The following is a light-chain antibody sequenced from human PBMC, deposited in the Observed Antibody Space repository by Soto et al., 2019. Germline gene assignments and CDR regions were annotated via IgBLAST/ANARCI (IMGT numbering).Light chain of an antibody. CDR2: DAS. V-gene: IGKV1-5*01. Sequence: PMAQSPSTLSASVGDRVTITCRASHNIERWMAWYQQKPGKAPSLLIFDASTLHSGVPSRFSGSGSGTDFTLTISSLQPDDFATYYCQQFAISTTFGQGTKVEVK. J-gene: IGKJ1*01. CDR1: HNIERW. CDR3: QQFAISTT.